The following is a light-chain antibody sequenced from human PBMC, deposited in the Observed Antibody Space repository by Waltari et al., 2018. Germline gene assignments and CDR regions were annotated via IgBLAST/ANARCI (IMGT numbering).Light chain of an antibody. Sequence: EIVMTQSPATLSLSPGERATLSCRASQSVSSNFAWYQQKPGQAPRLLIHGASTRATGIPARFSGSGSGTEFTLTISSLQSEDFAVYYCQQYNNWPPGAFGQGTKVEIK. J-gene: IGKJ1*01. V-gene: IGKV3-15*01. CDR1: QSVSSN. CDR3: QQYNNWPPGA. CDR2: GAS.